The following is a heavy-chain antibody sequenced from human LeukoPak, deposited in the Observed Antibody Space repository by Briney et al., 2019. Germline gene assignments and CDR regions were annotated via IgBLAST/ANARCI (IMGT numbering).Heavy chain of an antibody. CDR2: ISGGGHTT. J-gene: IGHJ4*02. CDR1: GFTFSNYA. V-gene: IGHV3-23*01. D-gene: IGHD5-12*01. CDR3: ARESSGYEAPYFDY. Sequence: PGGSLRLSCAASGFTFSNYAMNWVRQAPGKGLEWVSAISGGGHTTFYGDSVKGRFTISRDNSKNTLYLQMNSLRGEDTAVYYCARESSGYEAPYFDYWGQGTLVTVSS.